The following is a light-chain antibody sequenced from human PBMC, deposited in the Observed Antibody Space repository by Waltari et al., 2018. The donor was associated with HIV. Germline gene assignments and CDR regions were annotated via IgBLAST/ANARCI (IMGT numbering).Light chain of an antibody. CDR1: SSNIATTP. V-gene: IGLV1-44*01. Sequence: QSVLTQPPSASGTPGQRVTIPCSVSSSNIATTPVTWYQQLPGTAPKLLIYTNNQRPSGVPARFSGSKSGTSASLAISGLQSDDDADYYCATWDDSLNGWVFGGGTRLTVL. J-gene: IGLJ3*02. CDR3: ATWDDSLNGWV. CDR2: TNN.